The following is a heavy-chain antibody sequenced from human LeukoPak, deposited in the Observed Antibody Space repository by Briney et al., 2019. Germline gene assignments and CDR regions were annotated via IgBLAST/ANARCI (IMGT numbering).Heavy chain of an antibody. Sequence: ASVKVSCKASGYTFTGYYMHWVRQAPGQGLEWMGWISAYNGNTNYAQKLQGRVTMTTDTSTSTAYMELRSLRSDDTAVYYCARDVTYYYGSGSYSHSDYWGQGTLVTVSS. J-gene: IGHJ4*02. CDR2: ISAYNGNT. D-gene: IGHD3-10*01. CDR3: ARDVTYYYGSGSYSHSDY. CDR1: GYTFTGYY. V-gene: IGHV1-18*04.